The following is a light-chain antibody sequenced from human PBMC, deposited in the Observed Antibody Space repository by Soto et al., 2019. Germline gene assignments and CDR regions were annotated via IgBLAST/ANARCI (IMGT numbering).Light chain of an antibody. Sequence: TQSPSSLSACVGDRVAISCRASQDIRNTLAWYQQKPGQAPRLLIYGASSRATGIPDRFSGSGSGTDFTLTISRLEPEDFAVYYCQQYGSSPRTFGQGTKVDIK. CDR3: QQYGSSPRT. CDR2: GAS. CDR1: QDIRNT. V-gene: IGKV3-20*01. J-gene: IGKJ1*01.